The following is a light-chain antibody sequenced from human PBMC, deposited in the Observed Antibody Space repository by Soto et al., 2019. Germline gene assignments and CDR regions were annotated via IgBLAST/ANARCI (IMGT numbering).Light chain of an antibody. Sequence: DIQMTQSPSTLSASVGDRVTITCRAGQSISSWLAWYQQKPGKAPKLLIYDASSLESGVPSRFSGSGSATEFTLTISSLQPDDSATYYCQQYNSYSWTFGQGTKVEIK. J-gene: IGKJ1*01. CDR1: QSISSW. CDR3: QQYNSYSWT. CDR2: DAS. V-gene: IGKV1-5*01.